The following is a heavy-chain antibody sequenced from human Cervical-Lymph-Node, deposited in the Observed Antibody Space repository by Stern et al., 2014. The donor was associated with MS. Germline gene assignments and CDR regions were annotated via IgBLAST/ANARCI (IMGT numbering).Heavy chain of an antibody. D-gene: IGHD6-19*01. J-gene: IGHJ6*02. V-gene: IGHV1-46*01. Sequence: VQLVQSGAEVKKPGASVKVSCKASGYTFTSYYMHWVRQAPGQGIEWMGILNPSGGSTSYAQKFQGRVTMTRDTSTSTVYMELSRLRSEDTAVYYCAREVAGHRLGMMDVWGQGTTVTVSS. CDR1: GYTFTSYY. CDR3: AREVAGHRLGMMDV. CDR2: LNPSGGST.